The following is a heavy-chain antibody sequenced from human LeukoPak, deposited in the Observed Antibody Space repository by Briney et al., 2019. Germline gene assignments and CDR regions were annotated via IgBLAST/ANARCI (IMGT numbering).Heavy chain of an antibody. D-gene: IGHD1-14*01. J-gene: IGHJ4*02. CDR1: GGSISDYY. CDR2: IYTSGST. CDR3: AREPVGTSFDY. V-gene: IGHV4-4*07. Sequence: PSETLSLTCTVSGGSISDYYWDWIRQPAGKGLEWIGRIYTSGSTNYHPSLKSRVTMSVDTSKNQFSLRLISVTAADTAVYYCAREPVGTSFDYWGQGTLVTVFS.